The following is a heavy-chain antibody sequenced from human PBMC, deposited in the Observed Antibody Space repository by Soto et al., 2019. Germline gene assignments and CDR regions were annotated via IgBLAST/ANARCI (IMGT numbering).Heavy chain of an antibody. Sequence: VGSLRLSCAASGFTFSSYGMHWVRQAPGKGLEWVAVISYDGSNKYYADSVKGRFTISRDNSKNTLYLQMNSLRAEDTAVYYCAKARSGYFPDYWGQGTLVTVSS. CDR1: GFTFSSYG. D-gene: IGHD3-3*01. CDR2: ISYDGSNK. CDR3: AKARSGYFPDY. J-gene: IGHJ4*02. V-gene: IGHV3-30*18.